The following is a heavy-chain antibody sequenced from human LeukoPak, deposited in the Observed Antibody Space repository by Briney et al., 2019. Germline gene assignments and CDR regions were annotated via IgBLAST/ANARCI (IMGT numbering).Heavy chain of an antibody. Sequence: GASVKVSCKASGGTFSSYAISWVRQAPGRGLEWMGGIIPIFGTANYAQKFQGRVTITADESTSTAYMELSSLRSEDTAVYYCARRVQDYYDSSGAYYFDYWGQGTLVTVSS. V-gene: IGHV1-69*13. D-gene: IGHD3-22*01. CDR2: IIPIFGTA. CDR3: ARRVQDYYDSSGAYYFDY. J-gene: IGHJ4*02. CDR1: GGTFSSYA.